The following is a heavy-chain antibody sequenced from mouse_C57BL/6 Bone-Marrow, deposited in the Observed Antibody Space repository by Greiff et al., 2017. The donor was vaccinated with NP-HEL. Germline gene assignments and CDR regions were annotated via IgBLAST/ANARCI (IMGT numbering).Heavy chain of an antibody. CDR3: ARGPFITTVVGYYAMDY. Sequence: QVQLQQPGAELVKPGASVKLSCKASGYTFTSYWMHWVKQRPGQGLEWIGMIHPNSGSTNYNEKFKSKATLTVDKSSSTAYMQLSSLTSEDSAVYYCARGPFITTVVGYYAMDYWGQGTSVTVSS. J-gene: IGHJ4*01. CDR1: GYTFTSYW. D-gene: IGHD1-1*01. V-gene: IGHV1-64*01. CDR2: IHPNSGST.